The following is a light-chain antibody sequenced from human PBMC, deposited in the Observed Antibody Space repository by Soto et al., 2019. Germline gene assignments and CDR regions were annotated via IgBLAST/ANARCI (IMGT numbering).Light chain of an antibody. CDR1: QSVSSSY. J-gene: IGKJ2*01. V-gene: IGKV3-20*01. Sequence: EIVLTQSPGTLSLSPGERATLSCRASQSVSSSYLAWYQQKPGQAPRLLIYGASSRATGIPDRFSGSGSGTDFTLTISRLEPEDFAVYYCQQYDRALYTFGQGTNLEI. CDR2: GAS. CDR3: QQYDRALYT.